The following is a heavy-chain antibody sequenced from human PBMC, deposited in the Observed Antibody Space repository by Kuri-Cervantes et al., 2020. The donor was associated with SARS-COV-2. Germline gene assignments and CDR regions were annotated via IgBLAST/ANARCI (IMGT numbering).Heavy chain of an antibody. CDR1: GLTFSDAW. CDR3: AREGMVRGATFFDY. J-gene: IGHJ4*02. CDR2: ISYDGSNK. Sequence: GGSLRLSCVVSGLTFSDAWMSWVRQTPGKGLEWMAVISYDGSNKYYADSVKGRFTISRDNSKNTPYLQMNSLRAEDTAVYYCAREGMVRGATFFDYWGQGTLVTVSS. D-gene: IGHD3-10*01. V-gene: IGHV3-30-3*01.